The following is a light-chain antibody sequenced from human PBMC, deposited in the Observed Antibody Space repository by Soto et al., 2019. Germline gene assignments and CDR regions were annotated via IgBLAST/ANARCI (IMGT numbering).Light chain of an antibody. J-gene: IGLJ1*01. CDR2: EVV. V-gene: IGLV2-8*01. CDR1: KNDIGVYDF. Sequence: QSVLTHPPSASGSPGQSVTISCTGTKNDIGVYDFVSWYQHHPGKAPRLIIYEVVQRPSGVPDRFSGSKSGNTASLTVSGLQAADEADYFCKSYAGSNTYVFGRGTKVTVL. CDR3: KSYAGSNTYV.